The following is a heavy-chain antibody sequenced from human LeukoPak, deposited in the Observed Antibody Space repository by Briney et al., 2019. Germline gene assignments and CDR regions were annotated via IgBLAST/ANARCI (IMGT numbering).Heavy chain of an antibody. CDR2: IYPGDSDT. CDR3: ARLDSSGYYSLGGMDV. Sequence: GESLKISCKGSGYSFTSYWIGWVRQMPGKGLEWMGIIYPGDSDTRYSPSFQGQVTISADKSISTAYLQWSSLKASDTAMYYCARLDSSGYYSLGGMDVWGQGTTVTVSS. J-gene: IGHJ6*02. D-gene: IGHD3-22*01. V-gene: IGHV5-51*01. CDR1: GYSFTSYW.